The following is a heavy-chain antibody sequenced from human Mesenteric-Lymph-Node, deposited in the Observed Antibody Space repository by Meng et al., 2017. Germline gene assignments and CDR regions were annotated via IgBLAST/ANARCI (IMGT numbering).Heavy chain of an antibody. CDR2: ISSSGSYM. D-gene: IGHD5-24*01. CDR3: ARMRVEMAAGSAFDI. J-gene: IGHJ3*02. V-gene: IGHV3-21*01. Sequence: GALKISCAASGFTFSSYEMNWVRQAPGKGLEWVSSISSSGSYMYYGDSVKGRFTISRDNAKDSLYLQMNSLRAEDTAIYYCARMRVEMAAGSAFDIWGQGTMVTVSS. CDR1: GFTFSSYE.